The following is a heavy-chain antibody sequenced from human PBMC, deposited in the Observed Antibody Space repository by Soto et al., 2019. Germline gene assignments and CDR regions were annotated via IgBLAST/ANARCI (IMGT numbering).Heavy chain of an antibody. CDR1: GGSVSSGSYY. CDR2: MSHSGGS. Sequence: SETLSLTCAVYGGSVSSGSYYWSWIRQPPGKGLEWIGEMSHSGGSHFNPSLKSRVTISVDTSKNQFSLKMSSVTAADTALYYCARGYGSWYGNYYYYGMDVWGQGTTVTVSS. J-gene: IGHJ6*02. CDR3: ARGYGSWYGNYYYYGMDV. V-gene: IGHV4-61*01. D-gene: IGHD6-13*01.